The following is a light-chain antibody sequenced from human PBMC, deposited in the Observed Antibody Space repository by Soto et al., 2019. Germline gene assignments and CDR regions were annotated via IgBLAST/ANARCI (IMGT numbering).Light chain of an antibody. CDR1: QTISSW. V-gene: IGKV1-5*03. Sequence: DIQMTQSPSTLSGSVVDRVTITCRASQTISSWLAWYQQKPGKAPKLLIYKASTLKSGVPSRFSGSGSGTEFSLTISSLQPEDSATYFCLQHNSYPRTFGQGTKVDIK. J-gene: IGKJ1*01. CDR2: KAS. CDR3: LQHNSYPRT.